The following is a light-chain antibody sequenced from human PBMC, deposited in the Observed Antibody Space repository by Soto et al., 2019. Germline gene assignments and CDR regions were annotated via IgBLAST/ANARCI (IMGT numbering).Light chain of an antibody. CDR2: DAS. V-gene: IGKV3-11*01. Sequence: EIVLTQSPATLSLSPGERATLSCRASQSVRTSLAWYQQKPDQAPRLLIYDASNRATGIPARFSGSGSGTDFTLTLSRLEPEDFAVYYCQQRSDWPVTFGPGTKVDNK. CDR1: QSVRTS. CDR3: QQRSDWPVT. J-gene: IGKJ3*01.